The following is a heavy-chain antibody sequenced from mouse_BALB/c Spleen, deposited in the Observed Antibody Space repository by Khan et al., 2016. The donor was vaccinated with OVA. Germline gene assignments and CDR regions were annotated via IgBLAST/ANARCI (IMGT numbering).Heavy chain of an antibody. D-gene: IGHD2-4*01. CDR2: IYWDDDK. Sequence: QVTLQESGPGILQPSQTLSLTCSFSGFSLTTSGMGVSWIRQPSGKGLEWLAHIYWDDDKRYNPSLKSRLTISKDPFRNQVFLEITCVHTPDTATYCCARRPRGVYQDYLFGYWGQGTLVTVSA. J-gene: IGHJ3*01. V-gene: IGHV8-12*01. CDR3: ARRPRGVYQDYLFGY. CDR1: GFSLTTSGMG.